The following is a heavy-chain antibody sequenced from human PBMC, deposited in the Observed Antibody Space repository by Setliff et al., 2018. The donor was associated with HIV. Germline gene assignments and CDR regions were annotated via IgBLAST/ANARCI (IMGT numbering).Heavy chain of an antibody. CDR2: IYHSGDT. CDR1: GGSISRTNW. CDR3: ARVAAGTYGKGDWFDP. Sequence: SETLSLTCAVSGGSISRTNWWNWVRQPPGKGLEWIGEIYHSGDTNYNPSLKSRVTISVDKSKNQFSLKLTSVTAADTAVYYCARVAAGTYGKGDWFDPWGQGTQVTVSS. D-gene: IGHD3-10*01. J-gene: IGHJ5*02. V-gene: IGHV4-4*02.